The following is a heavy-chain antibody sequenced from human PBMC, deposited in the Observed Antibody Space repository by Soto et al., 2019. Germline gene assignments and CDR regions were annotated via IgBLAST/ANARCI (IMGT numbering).Heavy chain of an antibody. Sequence: QVQLQESGPGLVKPSETLALTCTVSGGSISSYYWSWIRQPPGKGLEWIGYIYYSGSTNYNPSLKSRVTPSVYTSRNHSSLKLSSVTAADPAVYYCARVGPAAVADHWGQGTLVTVSS. CDR2: IYYSGST. CDR1: GGSISSYY. D-gene: IGHD6-19*01. J-gene: IGHJ4*02. V-gene: IGHV4-59*01. CDR3: ARVGPAAVADH.